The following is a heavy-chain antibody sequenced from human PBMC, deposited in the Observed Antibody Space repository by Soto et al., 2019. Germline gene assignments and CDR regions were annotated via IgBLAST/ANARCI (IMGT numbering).Heavy chain of an antibody. J-gene: IGHJ4*02. CDR3: ARRYSSSHDF. V-gene: IGHV4-59*01. D-gene: IGHD6-6*01. Sequence: QVQLQESGPGLVKPSETLSLTCTVSGGSISSYYWSWIRQPPGTGLEWIGYIYYTGSTNYNPSLKSRVTISVDTSKNQFSLKLTSVTAADTAVYYGARRYSSSHDFWGQGTLVTVSS. CDR1: GGSISSYY. CDR2: IYYTGST.